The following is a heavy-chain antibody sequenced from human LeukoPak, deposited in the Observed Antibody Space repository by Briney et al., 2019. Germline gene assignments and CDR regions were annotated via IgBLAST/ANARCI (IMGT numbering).Heavy chain of an antibody. V-gene: IGHV3-23*01. CDR1: GITLSNYG. D-gene: IGHD3/OR15-3a*01. CDR3: AKRGVVIRVILVGFHKEAYYFES. CDR2: ISDSGGST. J-gene: IGHJ4*02. Sequence: QPGRSLRLSCAVSGITLSNYGMSWVRQAPGKGLEWVAGISDSGGSTNYADSVKGRFTISRDNLQMNSLRAEDTAVYFCAKRGVVIRVILVGFHKEAYYFESWGQGALVTVSS.